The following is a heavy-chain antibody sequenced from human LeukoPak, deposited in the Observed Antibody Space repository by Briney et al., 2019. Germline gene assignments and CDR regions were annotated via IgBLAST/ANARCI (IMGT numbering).Heavy chain of an antibody. V-gene: IGHV3-23*01. CDR3: LTYYYDSSGYFSSDY. J-gene: IGHJ4*02. CDR2: ISGSGGST. CDR1: GFTFSSYA. Sequence: GGSLRLSCAASGFTFSSYAMSWVRQAPGKGLEWVSAISGSGGSTYYADSVKGRFTISRDNSKNTLYLQMNSLRAEDTAVYYCLTYYYDSSGYFSSDYWGQGTLVTVSS. D-gene: IGHD3-22*01.